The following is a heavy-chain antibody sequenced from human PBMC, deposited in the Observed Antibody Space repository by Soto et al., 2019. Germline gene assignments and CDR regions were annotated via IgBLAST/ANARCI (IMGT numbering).Heavy chain of an antibody. V-gene: IGHV3-21*01. CDR1: GFTFSSYS. Sequence: PGGSLRLSCAASGFTFSSYSMNWVRQAPGKGLEWVSSISSSSSYIYYADSVKGRFTISRDNAKNSLYLQMNSLRAEDTAVYYCARDREGNIVVVPAVIVGDYGMDVWGQGTTVTVSS. CDR3: ARDREGNIVVVPAVIVGDYGMDV. J-gene: IGHJ6*02. D-gene: IGHD2-2*01. CDR2: ISSSSSYI.